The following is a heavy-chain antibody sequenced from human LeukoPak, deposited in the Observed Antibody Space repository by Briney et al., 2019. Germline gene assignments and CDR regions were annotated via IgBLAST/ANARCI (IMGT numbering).Heavy chain of an antibody. Sequence: GESLKISCKGSGYSFSSYWIGWVRQMPGKGLEWVGIIYPGDSDTRYSPSFEGQVTISADKSTNTAYLQWSSLKASDTAMYYCGRQYRWKHSPFLDYWGQGTLVTVSS. CDR2: IYPGDSDT. D-gene: IGHD2-15*01. V-gene: IGHV5-51*01. J-gene: IGHJ4*02. CDR1: GYSFSSYW. CDR3: GRQYRWKHSPFLDY.